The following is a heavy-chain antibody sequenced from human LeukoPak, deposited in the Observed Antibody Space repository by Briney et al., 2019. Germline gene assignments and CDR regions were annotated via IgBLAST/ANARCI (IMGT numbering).Heavy chain of an antibody. CDR3: ARGRVEYNFGHNDAFDI. Sequence: ASVKVSCKASGGTFSSYAISWVRQAPGQGLEWMGGIIPIFGTANYAQKFQGRVTITTDESTSTAYMELSSLRSEDTAVYYCARGRVEYNFGHNDAFDIWGQGTMVTVSS. CDR2: IIPIFGTA. V-gene: IGHV1-69*05. J-gene: IGHJ3*02. CDR1: GGTFSSYA. D-gene: IGHD1-1*01.